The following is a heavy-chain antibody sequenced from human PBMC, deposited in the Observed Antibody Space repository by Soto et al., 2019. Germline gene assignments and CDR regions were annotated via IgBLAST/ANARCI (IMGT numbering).Heavy chain of an antibody. Sequence: PGGSLRLSCAASGFSFSTYGMHWVRQAPGKGLECVAVIWFDGSNKQYADSVKGRFTISRDNSKNTLYLQMNSLIVEDTAVYYCARDNFDSGAYYYFDYWGQGTLVTVSS. CDR1: GFSFSTYG. V-gene: IGHV3-33*01. D-gene: IGHD3-22*01. J-gene: IGHJ4*02. CDR3: ARDNFDSGAYYYFDY. CDR2: IWFDGSNK.